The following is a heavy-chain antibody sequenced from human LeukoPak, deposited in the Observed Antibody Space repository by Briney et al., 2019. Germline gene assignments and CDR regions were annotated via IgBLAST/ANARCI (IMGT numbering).Heavy chain of an antibody. CDR3: ARDPYNGSYGGDYYYYMDV. CDR1: GFTFGLYS. D-gene: IGHD1-26*01. CDR2: IDSNSNFM. Sequence: GGSLRLSCAASGFTFGLYSMTWVRQAPGKGLEWVSLIDSNSNFMNYADSVKGRFTISRDNAKNSLSLQMNSLRAEDTAVYYCARDPYNGSYGGDYYYYMDVWGKGTTVTISS. J-gene: IGHJ6*03. V-gene: IGHV3-21*01.